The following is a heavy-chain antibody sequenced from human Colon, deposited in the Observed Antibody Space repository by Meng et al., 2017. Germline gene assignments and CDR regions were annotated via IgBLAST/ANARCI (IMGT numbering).Heavy chain of an antibody. Sequence: SVKVSCKASGGTFSNYALNWVRQAPGQGLEWMGGIIPVFDTTNYAKKFQGRVTITADKSTSTAYMELSSLRSEDTAVYYCARSKSAAARKYYHGMDVWGQGTTV. CDR2: IIPVFDTT. CDR1: GGTFSNYA. CDR3: ARSKSAAARKYYHGMDV. J-gene: IGHJ6*01. D-gene: IGHD6-25*01. V-gene: IGHV1-69*06.